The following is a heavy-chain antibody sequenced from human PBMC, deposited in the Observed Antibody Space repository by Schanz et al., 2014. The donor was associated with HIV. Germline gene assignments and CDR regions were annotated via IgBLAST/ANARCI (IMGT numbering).Heavy chain of an antibody. Sequence: QVQLVQSGAEVKKPGASVKVSCKASGYTFTSYYMHWVRQAPGQGLEWMGWINPNSGGTNYAPKFQGRVTMTRDTSISTTYMELSSLRSEDTAVYYCARGGSGGARFPFDYWGQGTLVTVSS. CDR3: ARGGSGGARFPFDY. CDR2: INPNSGGT. V-gene: IGHV1-2*02. CDR1: GYTFTSYY. J-gene: IGHJ4*02. D-gene: IGHD1-26*01.